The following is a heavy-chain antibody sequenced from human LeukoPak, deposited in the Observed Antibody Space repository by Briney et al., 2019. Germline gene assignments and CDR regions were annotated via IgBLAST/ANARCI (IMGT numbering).Heavy chain of an antibody. CDR3: ARDYYDFWSGYYYRHFDY. V-gene: IGHV4-38-2*02. J-gene: IGHJ4*02. D-gene: IGHD3-3*01. Sequence: SETLSLTCTVSGYSISGGYYWGWIRQPPGKGLEWIGTIYYSGSTYYNPSLKSRVTISVDTSKNQFSLKLSSVTAADTAMYYCARDYYDFWSGYYYRHFDYWGQGTLVTVSS. CDR1: GYSISGGYY. CDR2: IYYSGST.